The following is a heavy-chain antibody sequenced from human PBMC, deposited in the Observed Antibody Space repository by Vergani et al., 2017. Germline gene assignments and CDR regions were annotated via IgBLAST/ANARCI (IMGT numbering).Heavy chain of an antibody. CDR1: GFTFSSYS. CDR3: AKTYYYGSGTFYYFDY. J-gene: IGHJ4*02. D-gene: IGHD3-10*01. Sequence: VQLVESGGGLVKPGGSLRLSCAASGFTFSSYSMNWVRQAPGKGLELVSSISSSSIYIYYADSVKGRFTISRDNAKNSLYLQMNSLRAEDTAVYYCAKTYYYGSGTFYYFDYWGQGTLVTVSS. CDR2: ISSSSIYI. V-gene: IGHV3-21*01.